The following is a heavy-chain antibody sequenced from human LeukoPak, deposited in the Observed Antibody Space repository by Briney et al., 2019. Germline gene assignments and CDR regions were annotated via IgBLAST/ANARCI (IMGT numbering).Heavy chain of an antibody. V-gene: IGHV4-34*01. CDR2: INHSGST. CDR3: ARGESSSWYIGNWFDP. Sequence: SETLSLTCAVYGGSFSGYYWSWIRQPPGRGLEWIGEINHSGSTNYNPSLQSRVTISVDTSKNQFSLKLSSVTAADTAVYYCARGESSSWYIGNWFDPWGQGTLVTVSS. CDR1: GGSFSGYY. J-gene: IGHJ5*02. D-gene: IGHD6-13*01.